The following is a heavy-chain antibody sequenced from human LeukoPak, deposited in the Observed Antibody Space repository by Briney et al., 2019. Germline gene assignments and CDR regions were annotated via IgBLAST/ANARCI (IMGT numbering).Heavy chain of an antibody. CDR2: IRSKANGYAT. Sequence: GGSLRLSCAASGFTFSGSAMHWVRQASGKGLEWVGRIRSKANGYATAYAASVKGRFTISRDDSKNTAYLQMNSLKTEDTAVYYCTKTRGDDSSGYYLFDYWGQGTLVTVSS. V-gene: IGHV3-73*01. J-gene: IGHJ4*02. CDR1: GFTFSGSA. CDR3: TKTRGDDSSGYYLFDY. D-gene: IGHD3-22*01.